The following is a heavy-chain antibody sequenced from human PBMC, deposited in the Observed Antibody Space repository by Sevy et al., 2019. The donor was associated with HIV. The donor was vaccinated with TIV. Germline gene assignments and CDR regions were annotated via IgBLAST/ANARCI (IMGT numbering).Heavy chain of an antibody. D-gene: IGHD6-13*01. V-gene: IGHV3-7*01. J-gene: IGHJ4*02. CDR3: VRAVAAHDSF. CDR1: GFSLDSYW. Sequence: GGSLRLSCAASGFSLDSYWMSWVRQTPGKGLEWVANIKQDGSLTYYVASVKGRFTISRDNARNLVYLQMNSLRVEDTALYYCVRAVAAHDSFWGQGTLVTVSS. CDR2: IKQDGSLT.